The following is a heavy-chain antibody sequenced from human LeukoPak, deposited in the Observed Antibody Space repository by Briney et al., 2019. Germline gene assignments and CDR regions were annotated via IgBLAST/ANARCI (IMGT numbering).Heavy chain of an antibody. V-gene: IGHV4-38-2*01. CDR1: GYSISSGYY. Sequence: SETLSLTCAVSGYSISSGYYWGWIRQPPGKGLEWIGSIYHSGSTYYNPSLKSRVTISVDTSKNQFSLKLSSVTAADTAVYYCARGGHNWNDGYAFDIWGQGTMVTVSS. CDR2: IYHSGST. J-gene: IGHJ3*02. D-gene: IGHD1-1*01. CDR3: ARGGHNWNDGYAFDI.